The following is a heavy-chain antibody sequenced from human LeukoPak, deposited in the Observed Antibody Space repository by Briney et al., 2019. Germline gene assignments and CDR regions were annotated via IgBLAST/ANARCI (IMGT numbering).Heavy chain of an antibody. V-gene: IGHV3-23*01. J-gene: IGHJ4*02. CDR1: GFTFNSYA. Sequence: GGSLRLSCAASGFTFNSYAMSWVRQAPGKGLERISGIFGSGGSPHYADSVKGRFTISRDNSQEIVYLQLDSLRVEDTALYYCGKTTVGYSSGRYPGWPVDYWGQGALVTVSS. CDR3: GKTTVGYSSGRYPGWPVDY. D-gene: IGHD2-15*01. CDR2: IFGSGGSP.